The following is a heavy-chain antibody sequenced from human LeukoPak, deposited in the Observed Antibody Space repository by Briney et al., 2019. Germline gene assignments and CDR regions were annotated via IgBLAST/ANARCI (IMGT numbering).Heavy chain of an antibody. Sequence: QTGGSLRLSCAASGFTFSSYWMHWVRQAPGKGLVWVSRIKSDGSTNYADSVKGRFTISRDNAKNTLSLQMNSLRAEDTGVYYFARAPSEIGGYYPEYFRHWGQGTLVTVSS. D-gene: IGHD3-22*01. V-gene: IGHV3-74*01. CDR1: GFTFSSYW. CDR2: IKSDGST. J-gene: IGHJ1*01. CDR3: ARAPSEIGGYYPEYFRH.